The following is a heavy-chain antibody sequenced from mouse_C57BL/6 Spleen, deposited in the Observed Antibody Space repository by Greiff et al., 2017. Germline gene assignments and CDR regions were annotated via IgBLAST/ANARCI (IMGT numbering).Heavy chain of an antibody. CDR2: IDPSDSDT. J-gene: IGHJ3*01. CDR1: GYTFTSYW. Sequence: QVQLQQSGAELVRPGSSVKLSCKASGYTFTSYWMHWVKQRPIQGLEWIGNIDPSDSDTHYNQKFKDKATLTVDKSSSTAYMQLSSLTSEDSAVYYCERCETMGEFADWGKGTLVTVSA. V-gene: IGHV1-52*01. CDR3: ERCETMGEFAD. D-gene: IGHD1-1*02.